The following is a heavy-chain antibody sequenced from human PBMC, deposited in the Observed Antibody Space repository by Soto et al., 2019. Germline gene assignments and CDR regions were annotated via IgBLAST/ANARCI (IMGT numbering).Heavy chain of an antibody. CDR3: ARLGQWELDYYYYYGMDV. CDR1: GYSFTSYW. Sequence: GESLKISCKGSGYSFTSYWIGWVRQMPGKGLEWKGIIYPGDSDTRYSPSFQGQVTISADKSISTAYLQWSSLKASDTAMYYCARLGQWELDYYYYYGMDVWGQGTTVTVSS. V-gene: IGHV5-51*01. D-gene: IGHD1-26*01. J-gene: IGHJ6*02. CDR2: IYPGDSDT.